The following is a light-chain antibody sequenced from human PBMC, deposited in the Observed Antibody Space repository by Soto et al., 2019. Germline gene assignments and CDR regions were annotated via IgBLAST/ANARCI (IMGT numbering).Light chain of an antibody. CDR1: QSVSSN. Sequence: EIVMTQSPATLSVSPGERATLSCRASQSVSSNLAWYQQKPGQAPRLLIYGASTRATGIPARFSGSGSGTEFTLTISNLQPDDFAVYYCQQYGSSPTFGQGTRLEI. V-gene: IGKV3-15*01. J-gene: IGKJ5*01. CDR3: QQYGSSPT. CDR2: GAS.